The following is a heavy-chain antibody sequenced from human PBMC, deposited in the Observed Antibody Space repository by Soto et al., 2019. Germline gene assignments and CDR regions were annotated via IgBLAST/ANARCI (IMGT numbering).Heavy chain of an antibody. Sequence: ASVKVSCKASGYTFTDYGISWVRQAPGQGLQWMGWITAFNGNTKYAKQFQGRVTITTDTSTSTAYMELRSLESDDTAVYYCARISQSDFWSGYYYFFDYWGQGTLVTVSS. CDR2: ITAFNGNT. CDR3: ARISQSDFWSGYYYFFDY. V-gene: IGHV1-18*01. D-gene: IGHD3-3*01. CDR1: GYTFTDYG. J-gene: IGHJ4*02.